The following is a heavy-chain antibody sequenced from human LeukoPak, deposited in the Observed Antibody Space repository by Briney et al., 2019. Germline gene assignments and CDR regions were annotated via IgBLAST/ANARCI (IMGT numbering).Heavy chain of an antibody. CDR2: ISGSGGST. CDR3: TRRDFYHASGTVGVDDF. V-gene: IGHV3-23*01. Sequence: GGSLRLSCAASGFTFSSYAMSWVRQAPGKGLEWVSAISGSGGSTYYADSVKGRFTISRDNSKNTLYLQMNSLRAEDTAVYYCTRRDFYHASGTVGVDDFRGRGTLVTVSS. J-gene: IGHJ4*02. D-gene: IGHD3-10*01. CDR1: GFTFSSYA.